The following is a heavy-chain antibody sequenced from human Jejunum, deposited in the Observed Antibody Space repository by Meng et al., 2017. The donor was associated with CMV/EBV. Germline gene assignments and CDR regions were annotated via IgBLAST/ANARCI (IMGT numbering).Heavy chain of an antibody. CDR1: GYTFTRYF. D-gene: IGHD3-3*01. CDR2: INPNTAAT. CDR3: ARRHDFDLYFDY. J-gene: IGHJ4*02. V-gene: IGHV1-2*06. Sequence: CKTSGYTFTRYFIPWVRQAPGQGLEWMGRINPNTAATDYAQKFQGRVTMIGDTSTNTVYLEMSRLRSGDTAVYYCARRHDFDLYFDYWGQGSLVTVSS.